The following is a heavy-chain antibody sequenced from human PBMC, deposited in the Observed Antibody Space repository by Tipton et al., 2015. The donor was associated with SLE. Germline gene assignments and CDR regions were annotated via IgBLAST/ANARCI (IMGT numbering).Heavy chain of an antibody. CDR2: IWYDGSNK. V-gene: IGHV3-33*01. CDR3: AVPAYSSSPGFDY. Sequence: RSLRLSCAASGFTFSSYGMHWVRQAPGKGLEWVAVIWYDGSNKYYADSVKGRFTISRDNSKNTLYLQMNSLRAEDTAVYYCAVPAYSSSPGFDYWGQGTLVTVSS. CDR1: GFTFSSYG. D-gene: IGHD6-6*01. J-gene: IGHJ4*02.